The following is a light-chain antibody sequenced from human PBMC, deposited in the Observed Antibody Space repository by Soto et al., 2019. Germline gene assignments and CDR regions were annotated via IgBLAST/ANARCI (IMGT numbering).Light chain of an antibody. CDR3: SSYSRGSTLYV. CDR2: DVS. J-gene: IGLJ1*01. CDR1: SSDVGGYNY. Sequence: QSALTQPASVSVSPGQSITISCTGTSSDVGGYNYVSWYQQHPGRAPELMIYDVSNRPSGVSNRFSGSKSGNTASLTISGLQAEDEADYYCSSYSRGSTLYVFGTGTKVTVL. V-gene: IGLV2-14*01.